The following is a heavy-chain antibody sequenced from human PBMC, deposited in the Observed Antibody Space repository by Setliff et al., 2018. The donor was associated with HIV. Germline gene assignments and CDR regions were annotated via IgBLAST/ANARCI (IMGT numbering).Heavy chain of an antibody. CDR1: GESFSGYF. J-gene: IGHJ4*02. D-gene: IGHD1-20*01. CDR2: INHSGST. V-gene: IGHV4-34*01. CDR3: ATGITMAPDY. Sequence: SETLSLTCAVYGESFSGYFWSWIRQPPGKGLEWIGEINHSGSTNYNPSLQSRVSISVATSKNQFSLKLTSVTAADTAVYYCATGITMAPDYWGQGSLVTVSS.